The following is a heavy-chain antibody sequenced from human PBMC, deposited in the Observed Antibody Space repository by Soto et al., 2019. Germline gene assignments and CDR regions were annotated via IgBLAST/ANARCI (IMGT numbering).Heavy chain of an antibody. CDR3: ARAALLPPLQHSSSWYWERYYYYGMDV. V-gene: IGHV3-21*01. CDR1: GFTFSNYS. CDR2: ISSSGSYI. J-gene: IGHJ6*02. Sequence: EVQLVESGGGLVKPGGSLRLSCAASGFTFSNYSMNWVRQAPGKGLDWVSSISSSGSYIYYADSVKGRFTISRDNAKNSLYLQMNSLRAEDTAVYYCARAALLPPLQHSSSWYWERYYYYGMDVWGQGTTVTVSS. D-gene: IGHD6-13*01.